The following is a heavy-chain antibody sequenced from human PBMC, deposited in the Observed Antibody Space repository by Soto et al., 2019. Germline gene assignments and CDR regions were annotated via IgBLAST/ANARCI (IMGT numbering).Heavy chain of an antibody. CDR3: ARGFSGSYRYYFDY. CDR2: ISYDGSNK. V-gene: IGHV3-30-3*01. Sequence: QVPLVESGGGVVQPGRSLRLSCAASGFTFSSYAMHWVRQAPGKGLEWVAVISYDGSNKYYADSVKGRFTISRDNSKNTLYLQMNSLRAEDTAVYYCARGFSGSYRYYFDYWGQGTLVTVSS. CDR1: GFTFSSYA. J-gene: IGHJ4*02. D-gene: IGHD1-26*01.